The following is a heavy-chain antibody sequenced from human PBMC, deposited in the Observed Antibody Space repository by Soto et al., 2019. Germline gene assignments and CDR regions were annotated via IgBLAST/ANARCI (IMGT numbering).Heavy chain of an antibody. D-gene: IGHD3-10*01. V-gene: IGHV4-4*02. CDR3: ARSGVRGVSNWFDP. CDR2: FYHSGST. Sequence: SETLSLTCAVSGGSISSSNWWSWVRQRPGKGMEWIGEFYHSGSTNYNPSLKSRVTISVDKSKNQFSLKLSSVTAADTAVYYCARSGVRGVSNWFDPWGQGTLVTVSS. J-gene: IGHJ5*02. CDR1: GGSISSSNW.